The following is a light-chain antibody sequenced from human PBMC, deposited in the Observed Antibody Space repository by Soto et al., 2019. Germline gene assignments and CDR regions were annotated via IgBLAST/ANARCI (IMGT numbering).Light chain of an antibody. CDR1: QSISSW. CDR2: DAS. V-gene: IGKV1-5*01. J-gene: IGKJ1*01. CDR3: QKYNSAPRT. Sequence: GERVTITCRARQSISSWLAWYQQKPGKAPKLLIYDASSLESGVPSRFSGSGSGTESTLTISSLQPDDVATYYCQKYNSAPRTFGQGTKVDNK.